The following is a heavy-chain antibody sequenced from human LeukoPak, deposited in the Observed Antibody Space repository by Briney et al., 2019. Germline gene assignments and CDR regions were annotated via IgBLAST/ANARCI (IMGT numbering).Heavy chain of an antibody. J-gene: IGHJ6*03. D-gene: IGHD5-18*01. V-gene: IGHV3-66*02. CDR3: ARGDTGYSYGYGYYYYYMDV. Sequence: GGSLRLSCAASGFTVSSNYMSWVRQAPGKGLEWVSVIYSGGSTYYADSVKGRFTISRDNSKNTLYLQMNSLRAEDTAVYYCARGDTGYSYGYGYYYYYMDVWGKGTTVTVSS. CDR2: IYSGGST. CDR1: GFTVSSNY.